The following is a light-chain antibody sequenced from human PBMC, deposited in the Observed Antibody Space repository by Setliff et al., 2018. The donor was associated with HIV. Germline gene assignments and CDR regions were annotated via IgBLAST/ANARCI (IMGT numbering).Light chain of an antibody. CDR3: GSYTSNRNPYV. Sequence: QSALTQPASVSGSPGQSITISCTGTNSDVGGYNYVSWYQQHPGKAPKVIIYEVNNRPSGISNRFSASKSGNTASLTISGLQAEDEANYYCGSYTSNRNPYVFGTGTKVTVL. CDR2: EVN. CDR1: NSDVGGYNY. V-gene: IGLV2-14*01. J-gene: IGLJ1*01.